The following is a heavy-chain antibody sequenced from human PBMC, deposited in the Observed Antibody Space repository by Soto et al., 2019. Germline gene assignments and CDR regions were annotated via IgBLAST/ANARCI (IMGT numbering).Heavy chain of an antibody. CDR1: GFNFGAYS. CDR2: ISSGSRYI. J-gene: IGHJ4*02. Sequence: GGSLRLSCVASGFNFGAYSLYWVRRAPGRGLEWLASISSGSRYIYYADSVRGRFTISRDDAKNSVFLQMNSLTSDDTAVYFCARDFYALAYYFDPWGQGTLVTVSS. D-gene: IGHD4-17*01. V-gene: IGHV3-21*04. CDR3: ARDFYALAYYFDP.